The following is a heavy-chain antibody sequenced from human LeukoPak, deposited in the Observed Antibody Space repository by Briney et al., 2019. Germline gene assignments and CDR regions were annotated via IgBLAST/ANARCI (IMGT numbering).Heavy chain of an antibody. CDR1: GFTFSSYA. Sequence: GGSLRLSCAASGFTFSSYAMSWVRQAPGKGLEWVSAISGSGVSTYDADSVKGRFTISRDNSKNTLYLQMNSLRAEDTAVYYCAKDIFGDFFLDVWGKGTTVTVSS. D-gene: IGHD3-10*02. J-gene: IGHJ6*04. CDR3: AKDIFGDFFLDV. CDR2: ISGSGVST. V-gene: IGHV3-23*01.